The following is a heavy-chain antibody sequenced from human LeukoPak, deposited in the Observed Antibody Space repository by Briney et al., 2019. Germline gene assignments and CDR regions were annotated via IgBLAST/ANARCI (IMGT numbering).Heavy chain of an antibody. CDR2: MYTSGST. Sequence: SQTLSLTCTVSGGPISSGSYYWSWIRQPAGKGLEWIGRMYTSGSTNYNPSLKSRVTISVDTSKNQFSLKLSSETAADTAVYYCARDLVYAFWSGYYTAFDIWGQGTMVTVSS. CDR1: GGPISSGSYY. V-gene: IGHV4-61*02. D-gene: IGHD3-3*01. J-gene: IGHJ3*02. CDR3: ARDLVYAFWSGYYTAFDI.